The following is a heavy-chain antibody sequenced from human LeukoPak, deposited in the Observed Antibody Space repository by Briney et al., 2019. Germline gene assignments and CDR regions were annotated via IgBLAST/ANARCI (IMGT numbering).Heavy chain of an antibody. J-gene: IGHJ6*02. CDR2: IGTAGDT. D-gene: IGHD2-2*01. V-gene: IGHV3-13*01. CDR3: ARAPGRGEYQLPGGFRGEGYYGMDV. Sequence: GGSLRLSCAASGFTFSSYDMHWVRQATGKGLEWVSAIGTAGDTYYPGSVKGRFTVSRENAKNSLYLQMNGLRAGDTAVYYCARAPGRGEYQLPGGFRGEGYYGMDVWGQGTTVTVSS. CDR1: GFTFSSYD.